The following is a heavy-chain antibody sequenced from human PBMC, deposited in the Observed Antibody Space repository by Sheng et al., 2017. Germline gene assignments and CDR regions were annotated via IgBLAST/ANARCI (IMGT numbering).Heavy chain of an antibody. CDR3: ARERGGSHDPFDM. Sequence: PGGSLRLSCVASGFTFSYYEMNWVRQAPGKGPEWIAYVNYDGSGTYYIDSVKGRFTISRDNTKNSLYLQMDRLRAEDTALYYCARERGGSHDPFDMWGQGTMVTVSS. CDR1: GFTFSYYE. D-gene: IGHD1-1*01. V-gene: IGHV3-48*03. CDR2: VNYDGSGT. J-gene: IGHJ3*02.